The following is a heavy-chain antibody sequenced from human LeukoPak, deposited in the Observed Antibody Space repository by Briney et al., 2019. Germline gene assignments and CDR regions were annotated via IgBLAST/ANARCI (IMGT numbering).Heavy chain of an antibody. CDR3: ARSSGHSYGDFDY. Sequence: GASVKVSCKASGYTFTGYYMHWVRQAPGQGLEWMGWINPNSGGTIYAQKFQGRVTMTEDTSTDTAYMELSSLRSEDTAVYYCARSSGHSYGDFDYWGQGTLVTVSS. D-gene: IGHD5-18*01. CDR2: INPNSGGT. CDR1: GYTFTGYY. V-gene: IGHV1-2*02. J-gene: IGHJ4*02.